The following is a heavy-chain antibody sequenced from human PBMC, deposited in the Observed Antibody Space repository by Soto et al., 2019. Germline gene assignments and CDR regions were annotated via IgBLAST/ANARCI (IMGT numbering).Heavy chain of an antibody. J-gene: IGHJ4*02. V-gene: IGHV4-59*08. CDR2: IYYSGST. Sequence: QVQLQESGPGLVKPSETLSLTCTVSGGSISSYYWSWIRQPPGKGLEWIGYIYYSGSTNYNPSLKSRFPIPXDTSKNQFSLKLSSVTAADTAVYYCARRYGSCFDYWGQGTLVTVSS. D-gene: IGHD5-18*01. CDR1: GGSISSYY. CDR3: ARRYGSCFDY.